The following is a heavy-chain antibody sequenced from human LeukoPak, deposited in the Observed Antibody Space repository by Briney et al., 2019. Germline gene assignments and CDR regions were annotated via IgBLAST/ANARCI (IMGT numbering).Heavy chain of an antibody. D-gene: IGHD3-10*01. J-gene: IGHJ4*02. CDR1: GFTFHCYG. CDR3: ARGPYYGSGTLDY. Sequence: GGSLRLSCAASGFTFHCYGMHWVRQAPGKGLEWVAVLSYDGSDKYYSDSVEGRFTISRDNSNNMLYLQMNSLRAEDTAVYYCARGPYYGSGTLDYWGQGTLVTVSS. V-gene: IGHV3-33*01. CDR2: LSYDGSDK.